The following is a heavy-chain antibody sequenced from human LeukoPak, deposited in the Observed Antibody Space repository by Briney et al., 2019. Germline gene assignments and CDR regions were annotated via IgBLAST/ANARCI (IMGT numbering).Heavy chain of an antibody. CDR1: GVTFSFDL. CDR2: IKTYVSEK. V-gene: IGHV3-7*04. CDR3: VRAYIWGTYDPDY. Sequence: PGGSLRLSCAVSGVTFSFDLTSWGRHSPGEGLEWLGNIKTYVSEKNYLDPVRGRSTIFTDNATNSPFLQMNSLMVEDTAVYYCVRAYIWGTYDPDYWGPRTLVTVTS. D-gene: IGHD3-16*01. J-gene: IGHJ4*02.